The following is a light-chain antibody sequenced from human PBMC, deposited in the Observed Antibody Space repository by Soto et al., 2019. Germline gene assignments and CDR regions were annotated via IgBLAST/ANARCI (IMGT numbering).Light chain of an antibody. J-gene: IGKJ1*01. CDR2: WAS. V-gene: IGKV4-1*01. CDR3: QQYYTTPRT. Sequence: DIVMTQSPDSLAVSLGERATINCKSSQSVLHSSHNKNYLAWYQQKPGQPPKLLIYWASTRQSGVPDRFSGSGSGTDFTLTIRSLQAEDVAVYYCQQYYTTPRTFGQGTKVEIK. CDR1: QSVLHSSHNKNY.